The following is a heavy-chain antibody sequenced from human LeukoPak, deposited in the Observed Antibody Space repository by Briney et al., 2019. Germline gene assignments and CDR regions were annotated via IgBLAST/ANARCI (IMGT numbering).Heavy chain of an antibody. CDR3: ARDLRLFGVLNVFDY. Sequence: GGSLRLSCAASGFTFSSYGMHWVRQAPGKGLEWVAVVWYDGTNTYYADSVKGRFTISRDNSKNMLYLQMTSLRAEDTAVYYCARDLRLFGVLNVFDYWGQGTLVTVSS. V-gene: IGHV3-33*08. J-gene: IGHJ4*02. CDR1: GFTFSSYG. CDR2: VWYDGTNT. D-gene: IGHD3-3*01.